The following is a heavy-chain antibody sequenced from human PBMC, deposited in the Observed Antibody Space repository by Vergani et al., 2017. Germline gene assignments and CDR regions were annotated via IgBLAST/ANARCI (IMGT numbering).Heavy chain of an antibody. V-gene: IGHV4-38-2*01. D-gene: IGHD5-18*01. J-gene: IGHJ4*02. CDR3: ARHLRGYSYGVFDY. CDR2: LYAGGST. CDR1: DFISNGHY. Sequence: QVQLQESGPGLVKPSETLSLICDVFDFISNGHYWGRIRQSPEKGPGWIGSLYAGGSTYYSPSLKSRVAISIDTSKNHFSLRLSSVTAADTAVYYCARHLRGYSYGVFDYWGQGREVTVSS.